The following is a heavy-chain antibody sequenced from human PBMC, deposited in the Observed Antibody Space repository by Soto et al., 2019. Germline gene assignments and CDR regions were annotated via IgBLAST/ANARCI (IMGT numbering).Heavy chain of an antibody. CDR3: ARGATWAAPRGIFDY. Sequence: RRLSCAASGFTFNTYEMNWVRQAPGKGLEWVSYISNGASTLYYAGSVKGRFTISRDNAKKSLYLQMNSLRAEDTAVYYCARGATWAAPRGIFDYWGQGTLVTVSS. CDR2: ISNGASTL. J-gene: IGHJ4*02. CDR1: GFTFNTYE. D-gene: IGHD6-6*01. V-gene: IGHV3-48*03.